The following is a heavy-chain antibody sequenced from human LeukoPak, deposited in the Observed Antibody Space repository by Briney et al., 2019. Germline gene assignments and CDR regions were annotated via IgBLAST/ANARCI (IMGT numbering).Heavy chain of an antibody. J-gene: IGHJ4*02. CDR1: GFSFSDYY. Sequence: GGSLRLSCAVSGFSFSDYYMNWVRQAPGKGLEWVSSISSSSSYIYYADSVKGRFTISRDNAKNSLYLQMNSLRAEDTAVYYCASGGRGTYYYGSADYWGQGTLVTVSS. CDR2: ISSSSSYI. V-gene: IGHV3-21*01. CDR3: ASGGRGTYYYGSADY. D-gene: IGHD3-10*01.